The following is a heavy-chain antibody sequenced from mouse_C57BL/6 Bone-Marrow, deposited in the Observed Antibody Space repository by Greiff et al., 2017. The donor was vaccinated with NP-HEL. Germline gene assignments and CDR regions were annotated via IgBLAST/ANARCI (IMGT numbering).Heavy chain of an antibody. CDR3: ARFPYYYGSSYWAMDY. CDR1: GYSFTGYY. Sequence: EVQLQQSGPELVKPGASVKISCKASGYSFTGYYMHWVKQSHGNILDWIGYIYPYNGVSSYNQKFKGKATLTVDKSSSTAYMELRSLTSEDSAVYYCARFPYYYGSSYWAMDYWGQGTSVTVSS. D-gene: IGHD1-1*01. V-gene: IGHV1-31*01. J-gene: IGHJ4*01. CDR2: IYPYNGVS.